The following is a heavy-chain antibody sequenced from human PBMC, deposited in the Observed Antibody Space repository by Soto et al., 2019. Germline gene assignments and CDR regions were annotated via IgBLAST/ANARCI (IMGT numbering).Heavy chain of an antibody. CDR2: IYWDDDK. D-gene: IGHD5-12*01. CDR3: AHTVDIVATIAVAFDY. J-gene: IGHJ4*02. V-gene: IGHV2-5*02. CDR1: GFSLSTSGVG. Sequence: QITLKESGPTLVKPTQTLTLTCTFSGFSLSTSGVGVGWIRQPPGKALEWLALIYWDDDKRYSPSLKSRLTITKDTSKTQVVLTMTTMDPVDTATYYCAHTVDIVATIAVAFDYWGQGTLVTVSS.